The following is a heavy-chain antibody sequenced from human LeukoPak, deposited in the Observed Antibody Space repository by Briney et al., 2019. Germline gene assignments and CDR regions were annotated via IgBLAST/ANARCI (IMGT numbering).Heavy chain of an antibody. CDR3: ARAPITSAYCSSTSCPSDY. V-gene: IGHV4-4*07. D-gene: IGHD2-2*01. CDR2: VYSTGST. J-gene: IGHJ4*02. CDR1: GGSISSYY. Sequence: PSETLSLTCTVSGGSISSYYWSWIRQPAGKGLEWIGRVYSTGSTNYNPSLKSRVTISIDTSKNQFSLRLSSVTAADTAVYYCARAPITSAYCSSTSCPSDYWGQGTLVTVSS.